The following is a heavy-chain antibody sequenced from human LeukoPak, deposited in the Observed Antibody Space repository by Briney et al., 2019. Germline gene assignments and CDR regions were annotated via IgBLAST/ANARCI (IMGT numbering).Heavy chain of an antibody. D-gene: IGHD2-2*02. CDR1: GYTFTSYY. CDR3: ARDLGYCSSTSCYSWFDP. CDR2: INPSGGST. V-gene: IGHV1-46*01. Sequence: ASVKVSCKASGYTFTSYYMHWVRQAPGQGLEWMGIINPSGGSTSYAQKFQGRVTMTRDMSTSTVYMELSRLRSDDTAVYYCARDLGYCSSTSCYSWFDPWGQGTLVTVSS. J-gene: IGHJ5*02.